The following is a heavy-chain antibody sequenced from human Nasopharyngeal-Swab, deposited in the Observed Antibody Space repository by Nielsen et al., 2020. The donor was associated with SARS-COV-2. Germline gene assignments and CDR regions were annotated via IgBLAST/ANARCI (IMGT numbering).Heavy chain of an antibody. D-gene: IGHD4-17*01. CDR1: GYTFTAYA. CDR3: IKHGDYGMDV. Sequence: SVKVSCKASGYTFTAYAMHLVRQAPGPRLEWMGWINGGNGDTIYAQKFRGRVTLTRDTSASTAYMELRSLRSEDTARYFCIKHGDYGMDVWGQGTTVTVSS. V-gene: IGHV1-3*01. CDR2: INGGNGDT. J-gene: IGHJ6*02.